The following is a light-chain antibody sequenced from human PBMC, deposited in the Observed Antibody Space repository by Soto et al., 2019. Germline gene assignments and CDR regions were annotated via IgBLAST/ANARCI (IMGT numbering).Light chain of an antibody. V-gene: IGKV1-27*01. CDR1: QGISND. CDR2: AAS. J-gene: IGKJ1*01. Sequence: DIQMTQSPSSLSASVGDRVTITCRASQGISNDLAWYQQKPGKVPKVLIYAASTLQSGVPLRFSGFGSGTYFTLTISSLHPEDVATYYCQNYKSASLTFGQGTTVEI. CDR3: QNYKSASLT.